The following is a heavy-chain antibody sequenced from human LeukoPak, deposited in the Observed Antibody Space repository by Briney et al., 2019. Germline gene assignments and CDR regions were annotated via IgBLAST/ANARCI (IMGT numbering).Heavy chain of an antibody. CDR2: ISYDGSNK. Sequence: PGRSLRLSCAASGFTFSSYGMHWVRQAPGKGLEWVAVISYDGSNKYYADSVKGRFTISRDNSKNTLYLQMNSLRAEDTAVYYCARDARYSSGWYEGDWFDPRGQGTLVTVSS. CDR1: GFTFSSYG. J-gene: IGHJ5*02. D-gene: IGHD6-19*01. V-gene: IGHV3-30*03. CDR3: ARDARYSSGWYEGDWFDP.